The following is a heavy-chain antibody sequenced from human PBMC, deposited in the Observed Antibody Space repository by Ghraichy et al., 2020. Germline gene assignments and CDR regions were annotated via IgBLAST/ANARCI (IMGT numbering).Heavy chain of an antibody. CDR3: ARQLGGGRDYYYEGMDV. J-gene: IGHJ6*02. D-gene: IGHD2-15*01. CDR2: IYPGDSDT. V-gene: IGHV5-51*01. Sequence: KVSCQVSGYSFTSFWIGWVRQMPGKGLEWMGIIYPGDSDTRYSPSFQGQVTFSADKSITTAYLQLSSLKASDTAIYYCARQLGGGRDYYYEGMDVWGLGTTVTVSS. CDR1: GYSFTSFW.